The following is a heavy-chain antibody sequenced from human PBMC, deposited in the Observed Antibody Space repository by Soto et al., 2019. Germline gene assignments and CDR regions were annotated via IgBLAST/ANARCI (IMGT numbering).Heavy chain of an antibody. J-gene: IGHJ6*02. V-gene: IGHV3-74*01. Sequence: EVPLVESGGGLVQPGGSLRLSCAASGFTFSTYWMHWVRQVPGKGLVWVSRINTDGSSTSYADSVKGRFTISRDNAKNMLSLQMNSLRVEDTGVYFCARRVGYSYGIMDVWGQGTTVTVSS. CDR3: ARRVGYSYGIMDV. CDR1: GFTFSTYW. D-gene: IGHD5-18*01. CDR2: INTDGSST.